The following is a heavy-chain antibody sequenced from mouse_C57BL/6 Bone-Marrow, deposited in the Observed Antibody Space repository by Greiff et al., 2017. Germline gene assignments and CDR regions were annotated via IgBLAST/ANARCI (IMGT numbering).Heavy chain of an antibody. CDR1: GYTFTSYW. V-gene: IGHV1-55*01. J-gene: IGHJ1*03. D-gene: IGHD2-5*01. CDR3: ASPYYSNYWYFDV. CDR2: IYPGSGST. Sequence: QVQLQQPGAELVKPGASVTMSCKASGYTFTSYWITWVKPRPGQGLAWIGDIYPGSGSTNYNENFKSKATLTVDTYSSTAYMQLSSLSSEDSAVYYCASPYYSNYWYFDVWGTGTTVTVSS.